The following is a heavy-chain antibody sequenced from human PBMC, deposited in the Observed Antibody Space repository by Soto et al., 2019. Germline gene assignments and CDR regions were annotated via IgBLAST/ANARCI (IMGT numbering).Heavy chain of an antibody. CDR2: ISGSGGST. CDR3: AKAGDSSGYYDYFDY. Sequence: GGSLRLSCAASGFTFSSYVMSWVRQAPGKGLEWVSAISGSGGSTYYADSVKGRFTISRDNSKNTLYLQMNSLRAEDTAVYYCAKAGDSSGYYDYFDYWGQGTLVTVSS. D-gene: IGHD3-22*01. CDR1: GFTFSSYV. V-gene: IGHV3-23*01. J-gene: IGHJ4*02.